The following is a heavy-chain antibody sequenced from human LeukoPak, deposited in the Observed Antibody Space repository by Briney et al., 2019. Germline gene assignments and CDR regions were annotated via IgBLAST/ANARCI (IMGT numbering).Heavy chain of an antibody. CDR2: INHSGST. D-gene: IGHD3-3*01. CDR3: ARLSKRSGEDY. J-gene: IGHJ4*02. CDR1: SGSFSGYY. V-gene: IGHV4-34*01. Sequence: SETLSLTCAVYSGSFSGYYWSWIRQPPGKGLEWIGEINHSGSTNYNPSLKSRVTISVDTSKNQFSLKLSSVTAADTAVYYCARLSKRSGEDYWGQGTLVTVSS.